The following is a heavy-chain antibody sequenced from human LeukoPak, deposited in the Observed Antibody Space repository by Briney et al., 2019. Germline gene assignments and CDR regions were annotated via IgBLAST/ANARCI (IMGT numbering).Heavy chain of an antibody. D-gene: IGHD2-8*01. CDR2: INSDGSST. Sequence: GGSLRLSCAASGFTFSSYSMHWVRQAPGKGLVWVSRINSDGSSTSYADSVKGRFTISRDNAKNTLYLQMNSLRAEDTAVYYCARGNVVSPPDYWGQGTLVTVSS. V-gene: IGHV3-74*01. CDR3: ARGNVVSPPDY. CDR1: GFTFSSYS. J-gene: IGHJ4*02.